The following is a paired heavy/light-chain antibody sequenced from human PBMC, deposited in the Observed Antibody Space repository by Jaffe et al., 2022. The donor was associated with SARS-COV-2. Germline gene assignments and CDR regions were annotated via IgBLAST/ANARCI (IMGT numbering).Heavy chain of an antibody. CDR1: GFTFSSHA. CDR3: AKGLSGSCFAPFDY. CDR2: LAAGGVPT. D-gene: IGHD1-26*01. Sequence: EVQLVESGGGLVQPGGSLRLSCAASGFTFSSHAMTWVRQSPGKGLEWVSCLAAGGVPTYYTDSVKGRFTISRDNSKNTLYLQMNALRAEDTAVYYCAKGLSGSCFAPFDYWGQGTLVPVSS. J-gene: IGHJ4*02. V-gene: IGHV3-23*04.
Light chain of an antibody. J-gene: IGLJ3*02. Sequence: QSALTQPRSVSGSPGQSVTISCTGTSSDVGSYNYISWYQQHPGKAPKLMVYAVSQRPSGVPDRFSGSKSGNTASLTISGLQADDEADYYCCSYAGSSTWVFGGGTKLTVL. CDR1: SSDVGSYNY. CDR2: AVS. V-gene: IGLV2-11*01. CDR3: CSYAGSSTWV.